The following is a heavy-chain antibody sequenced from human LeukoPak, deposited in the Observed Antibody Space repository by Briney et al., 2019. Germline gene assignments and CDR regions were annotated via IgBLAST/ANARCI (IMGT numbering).Heavy chain of an antibody. D-gene: IGHD1-26*01. V-gene: IGHV3-30*02. CDR3: ARDGWWELQQVNWFDP. CDR2: IRYDGINK. CDR1: GFTFSSYG. J-gene: IGHJ5*02. Sequence: GGSLRLSCAASGFTFSSYGMHWVRQAPGKGLEWVAFIRYDGINKYYADSVKGRFTISRDNSKNTLYLQMNSLRSEDTAVYYCARDGWWELQQVNWFDPWGQGTLVTVSS.